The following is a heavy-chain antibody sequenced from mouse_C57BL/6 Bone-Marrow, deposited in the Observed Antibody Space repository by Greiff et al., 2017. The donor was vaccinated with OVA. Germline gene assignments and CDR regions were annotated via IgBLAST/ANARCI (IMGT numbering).Heavy chain of an antibody. CDR2: IYPRDGST. CDR1: GYTFTDHT. V-gene: IGHV1-78*01. D-gene: IGHD2-3*01. J-gene: IGHJ3*01. Sequence: VKLMESDAELVKPGASVKISCKVSGYTFTDHTIHWMKQRPEQGLEWIGYIYPRDGSTKYNEKFKGKATLTADTSSSTAYMQLNSLTSEDSAVYVCARGAMVTRGFADWGQGTLVTVSA. CDR3: ARGAMVTRGFAD.